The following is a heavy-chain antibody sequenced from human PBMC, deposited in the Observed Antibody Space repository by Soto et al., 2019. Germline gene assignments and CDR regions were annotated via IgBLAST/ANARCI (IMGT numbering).Heavy chain of an antibody. D-gene: IGHD2-2*01. Sequence: QVQLVEAGGGVVQPGRSLRLSCGASGFTFNSHGMHWVRQAPGKGLAWVAVISYEGSNNYYAESVKGRITIARDNTRHTLYLRMNSLRREDTAVYYCTGGAVYQLLSRDYFCGMDVWGQGTTVTVSS. CDR3: TGGAVYQLLSRDYFCGMDV. CDR2: ISYEGSNN. V-gene: IGHV3-30*03. J-gene: IGHJ6*02. CDR1: GFTFNSHG.